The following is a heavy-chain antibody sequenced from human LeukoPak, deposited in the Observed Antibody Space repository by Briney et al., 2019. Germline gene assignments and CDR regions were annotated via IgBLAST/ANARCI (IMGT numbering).Heavy chain of an antibody. V-gene: IGHV3-21*01. CDR2: ISSSSSYI. CDR3: ARGGSAVVVTATTRVFDD. CDR1: GFTFSSYS. J-gene: IGHJ1*01. Sequence: GGSLRLSCAASGFTFSSYSMNWVRQAPGKGLEWVSSISSSSSYIYYADSLKGRFTISRDNAKNSLYLQMNSLTVEDTAVYYWARGGSAVVVTATTRVFDDWGKGTLVTVSS. D-gene: IGHD2-21*02.